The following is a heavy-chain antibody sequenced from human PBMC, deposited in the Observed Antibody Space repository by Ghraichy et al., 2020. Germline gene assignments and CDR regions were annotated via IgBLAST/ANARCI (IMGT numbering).Heavy chain of an antibody. CDR1: GFTFSSYA. V-gene: IGHV3-23*01. CDR2: ISGSGGST. D-gene: IGHD6-19*01. CDR3: AKGSGWYDYYGMDA. J-gene: IGHJ6*02. Sequence: GGSLRLSCAASGFTFSSYAMSWVRQAPGKGLEWVSAISGSGGSTYYADSVKGRFTISRDNSKNTLYLQMNSLRAEDTAVYYCAKGSGWYDYYGMDAWGQGTTVTVSS.